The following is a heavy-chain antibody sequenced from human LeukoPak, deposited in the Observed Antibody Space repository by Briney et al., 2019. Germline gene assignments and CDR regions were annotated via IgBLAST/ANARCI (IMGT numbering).Heavy chain of an antibody. D-gene: IGHD5/OR15-5a*01. CDR2: ISYDGSNK. V-gene: IGHV3-30*04. CDR1: VFTFSSYA. J-gene: IGHJ4*02. CDR3: ASDSVYDFRSPGDY. Sequence: GGSLRLSCAASVFTFSSYAMHWVRQAPGKGLEWVAVISYDGSNKYYADSVKGRFTISRDNSKNTLYLQMNSLRAEDTAVYYCASDSVYDFRSPGDYWGQGTLVTVSS.